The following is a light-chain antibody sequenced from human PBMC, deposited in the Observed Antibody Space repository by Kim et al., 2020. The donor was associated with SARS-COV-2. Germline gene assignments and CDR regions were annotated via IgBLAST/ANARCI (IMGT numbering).Light chain of an antibody. CDR3: SSYTSSSTPWV. CDR1: SSDVGGYSY. V-gene: IGLV2-14*03. J-gene: IGLJ3*02. Sequence: QSITISCTGTSSDVGGYSYVSWYQQHPGKAPKRMIYDDSNRPSGVSNRFSGSKSGNTASLTISGLQAEDEADYDCSSYTSSSTPWVFGGGTKLTVL. CDR2: DDS.